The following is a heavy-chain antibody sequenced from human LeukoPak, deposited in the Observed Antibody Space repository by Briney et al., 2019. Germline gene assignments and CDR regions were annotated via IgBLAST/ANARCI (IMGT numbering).Heavy chain of an antibody. D-gene: IGHD5-18*01. J-gene: IGHJ4*02. V-gene: IGHV1-69*13. Sequence: ASVKVSCKASGGTFCSYSIRWVRQTPGQGLEWVGGIMPIFGTANYAQKFQGRVTITADESTSTAYMELSSPRSEDTAVYSCAGERGYSYINPPEFDYWGQGTLVTVSS. CDR1: GGTFCSYS. CDR2: IMPIFGTA. CDR3: AGERGYSYINPPEFDY.